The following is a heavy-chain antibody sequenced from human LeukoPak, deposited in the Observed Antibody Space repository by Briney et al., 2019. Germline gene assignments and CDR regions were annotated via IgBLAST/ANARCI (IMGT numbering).Heavy chain of an antibody. D-gene: IGHD5/OR15-5a*01. V-gene: IGHV1-2*04. CDR3: ARDSTRARFDY. CDR1: GYTFTGYY. Sequence: GASVTVSCKASGYTFTGYYMHWVRQAPGQGLEWMGWINPNSVGTNYAQKFQGWVTMTRDTSISTAYMELSRLRSDDTAVYYCARDSTRARFDYWGQGTLVTVSS. CDR2: INPNSVGT. J-gene: IGHJ4*02.